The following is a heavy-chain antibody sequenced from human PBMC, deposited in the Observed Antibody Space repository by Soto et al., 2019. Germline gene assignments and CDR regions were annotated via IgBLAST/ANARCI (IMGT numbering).Heavy chain of an antibody. CDR3: ATNYGSGSTHFDY. D-gene: IGHD3-10*01. V-gene: IGHV1-69*02. CDR1: RGTFSYNT. Sequence: QVQLVQSGAEVKKPGSSVKVSCTASRGTFSYNTISWVRQAPGQGLEWMGRVIPMVGMSSYAQKFQGRLTITAEKSTSTVDMVRNSLRPEDTAVYYCATNYGSGSTHFDYWGEGTLVTVSS. J-gene: IGHJ4*02. CDR2: VIPMVGMS.